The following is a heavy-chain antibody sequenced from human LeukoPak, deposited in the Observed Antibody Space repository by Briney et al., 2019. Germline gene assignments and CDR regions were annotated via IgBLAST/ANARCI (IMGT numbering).Heavy chain of an antibody. CDR1: GYSISSGYY. D-gene: IGHD6-6*01. CDR3: VRSSSRFFDP. J-gene: IGHJ5*02. Sequence: SETLSLTCTVSGYSISSGYYWGWIRQPPGKGLEWIGSIYHSGITYYNPSLKSRVTISVDTSKNQFSLKLSSVTAADTAVYYCVRSSSRFFDPWGQGTLVTVSS. V-gene: IGHV4-38-2*02. CDR2: IYHSGIT.